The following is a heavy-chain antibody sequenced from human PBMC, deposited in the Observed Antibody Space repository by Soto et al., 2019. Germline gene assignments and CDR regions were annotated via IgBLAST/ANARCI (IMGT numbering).Heavy chain of an antibody. J-gene: IGHJ4*02. CDR1: GLTFRSYW. CDR3: VKDMLLWRLDC. D-gene: IGHD2-15*01. CDR2: INTDGSVA. V-gene: IGHV3-74*03. Sequence: EVQLVESGGGLVQPGESLRLSCAASGLTFRSYWMHWVRQAPGKGLVWVSRINTDGSVAMYVDSVKGRFTISRDNAKNTLYINVKSMRAEDTAVYYCVKDMLLWRLDCWGQGTLVSVSS.